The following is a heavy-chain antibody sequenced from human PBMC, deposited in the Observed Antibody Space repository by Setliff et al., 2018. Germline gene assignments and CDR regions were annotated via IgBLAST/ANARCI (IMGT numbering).Heavy chain of an antibody. CDR1: GGSLSSYNY. CDR3: ARGRNVASRLLDS. V-gene: IGHV4-4*07. Sequence: SETLSLTCTVSGGSLSSYNYWSWIRQPAGKGLEWIGQIYTDGSTNYNPSLKSRVTISIDTSKNQFSLMVTSVTAADTAVYYCARGRNVASRLLDSWGQGTLVTVSS. D-gene: IGHD6-6*01. J-gene: IGHJ4*02. CDR2: IYTDGST.